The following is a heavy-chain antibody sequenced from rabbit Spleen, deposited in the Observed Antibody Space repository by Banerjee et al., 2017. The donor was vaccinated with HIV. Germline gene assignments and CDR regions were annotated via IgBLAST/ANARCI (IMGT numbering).Heavy chain of an antibody. CDR3: ARDSGSSFSSYGMDL. D-gene: IGHD8-1*01. Sequence: QSLEESGGDLVKPGASLTLTCTASGFDLSSAYWICWVRQAPGKGLDWIACIHTGSFISTAYANWAKGRFTISKTSSTTVTLKMTSLTAADTATYFCARDSGSSFSSYGMDLWGPGTLVTVS. CDR1: GFDLSSAYW. V-gene: IGHV1S40*01. J-gene: IGHJ6*01. CDR2: IHTGSFIST.